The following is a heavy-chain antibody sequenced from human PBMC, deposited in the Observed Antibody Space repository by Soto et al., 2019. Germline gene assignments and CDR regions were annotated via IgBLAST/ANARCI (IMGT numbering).Heavy chain of an antibody. Sequence: QVQLLQSGAEVKKPGSSVRVSCEASGGSFRTYSISWVRQAPGQGLEWMGEIIPIFGTVNYAQKFQGRVTITADXPATXVXLDLRSLRSEDTAVYYCAKGAVAGTPTSYYYYGMDVWGQGTTVTVSS. D-gene: IGHD6-19*01. CDR2: IIPIFGTV. CDR3: AKGAVAGTPTSYYYYGMDV. CDR1: GGSFRTYS. V-gene: IGHV1-69*12. J-gene: IGHJ6*02.